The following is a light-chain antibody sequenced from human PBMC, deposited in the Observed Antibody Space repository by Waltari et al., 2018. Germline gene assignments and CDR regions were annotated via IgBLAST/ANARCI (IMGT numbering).Light chain of an antibody. J-gene: IGLJ2*01. CDR2: EDS. CDR1: RSDVGSYNL. CDR3: CSYAGSFTVV. V-gene: IGLV2-23*01. Sequence: QSALTQPASVSGSPGQSITIPCTGTRSDVGSYNLVSWYQEHPGKAPKLMIYEDSKRSSGVSNRFSGSKSGNTASLPISGLQAEDEADYYCCSYAGSFTVVFGGGTKLTVL.